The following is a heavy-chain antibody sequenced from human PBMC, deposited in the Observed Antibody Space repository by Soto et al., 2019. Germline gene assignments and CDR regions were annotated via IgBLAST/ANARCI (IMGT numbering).Heavy chain of an antibody. D-gene: IGHD6-13*01. CDR2: IYYSGST. Sequence: PSETLSLTCTVSGGSISSYYWSWIRQPPGKGLEWIGYIYYSGSTNYNPSLKSRVTISVDTSKNQFSLKLSSVTAADTAVYYCARRVGSSSKCHFDYWGQGTLVTVSS. CDR3: ARRVGSSSKCHFDY. J-gene: IGHJ4*02. CDR1: GGSISSYY. V-gene: IGHV4-59*01.